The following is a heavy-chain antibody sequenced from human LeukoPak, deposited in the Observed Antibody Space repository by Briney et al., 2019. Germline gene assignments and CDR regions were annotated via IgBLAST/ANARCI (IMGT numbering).Heavy chain of an antibody. CDR3: ARSSMVRGVNY. CDR2: VYYSGST. D-gene: IGHD3-10*01. CDR1: GGSISSGSYY. V-gene: IGHV4-31*11. Sequence: PSQTLSLTCAVSGGSISSGSYYWGWIRQHPGKGLEWIGSVYYSGSTYYNPSLKSRLTISKDTSKNQFSLKLSSVTAADTAVYYCARSSMVRGVNYWGQGTLVTVSS. J-gene: IGHJ4*02.